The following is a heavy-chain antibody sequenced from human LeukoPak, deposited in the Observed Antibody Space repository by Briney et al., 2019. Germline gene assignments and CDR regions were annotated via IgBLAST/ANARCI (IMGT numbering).Heavy chain of an antibody. Sequence: GGTLRLSCAAFGFTFSSYDMSWVRQAPGKGLEWVSSISGSGSSIYYADSVKGRFTISRDNSKNTMYLQMNSLRAEDTAVYYCARGTSRDDYYYYYMDVWGKGTTVTISS. CDR3: ARGTSRDDYYYYYMDV. CDR1: GFTFSSYD. V-gene: IGHV3-23*01. J-gene: IGHJ6*03. D-gene: IGHD6-6*01. CDR2: ISGSGSSI.